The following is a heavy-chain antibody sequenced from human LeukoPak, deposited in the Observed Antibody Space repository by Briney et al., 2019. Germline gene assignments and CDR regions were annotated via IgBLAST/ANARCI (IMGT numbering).Heavy chain of an antibody. CDR2: ISGSGGST. CDR3: AKDRYPGIAAAGNRPFDY. D-gene: IGHD6-13*01. Sequence: PGGSLRLSCAASGFTFSFYAMSWVRQAPGKGLEWVSGISGSGGSTYYADSVKGRFTISRDNSKNTLYLQMNSLRAEDTAVYYCAKDRYPGIAAAGNRPFDYWGQGTLVTVSS. CDR1: GFTFSFYA. V-gene: IGHV3-23*01. J-gene: IGHJ4*02.